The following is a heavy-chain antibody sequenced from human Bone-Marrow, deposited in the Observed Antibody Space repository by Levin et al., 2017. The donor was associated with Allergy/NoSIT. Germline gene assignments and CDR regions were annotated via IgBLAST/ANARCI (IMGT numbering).Heavy chain of an antibody. CDR3: ARTGGSGSYFLGVGYYYYYYMDV. V-gene: IGHV3-7*03. D-gene: IGHD3-10*01. Sequence: GGSLRLSCAASGFTFSSYWMSWVRQAPGKGLEWVANIKQDGSEKYYVDSVKGRFTISRDNAKNSLYLQMNSLRAEDTAVYYCARTGGSGSYFLGVGYYYYYYMDVWGKGTTVTVSS. J-gene: IGHJ6*03. CDR1: GFTFSSYW. CDR2: IKQDGSEK.